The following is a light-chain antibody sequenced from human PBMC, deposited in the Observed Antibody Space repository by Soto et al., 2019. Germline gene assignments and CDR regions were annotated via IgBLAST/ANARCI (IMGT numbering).Light chain of an antibody. CDR3: CSYAGSRV. V-gene: IGLV2-23*01. Sequence: QSALTQPASVSGSPGQSITISCTGTSSDVGRYNLVSWYKQHPGKAPKLMIYEGSKRHAGVSNRFSGSKSGNTASLTISGLQAEDEADDYCCSYAGSRVFGGGTKVTVL. J-gene: IGLJ3*02. CDR2: EGS. CDR1: SSDVGRYNL.